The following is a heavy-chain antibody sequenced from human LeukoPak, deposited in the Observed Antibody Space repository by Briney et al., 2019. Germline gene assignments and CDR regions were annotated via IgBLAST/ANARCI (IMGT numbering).Heavy chain of an antibody. J-gene: IGHJ6*04. V-gene: IGHV1-2*06. CDR3: ARDFCGGDCYSRSTYMDV. CDR1: GCSFTGYY. Sequence: ASVKVSCKASGCSFTGYYMHWVRQAPGQGLEWMGRINPNSGGANYAQKFQGRVTMTRATSISTAYMELSRLRSDATAVYYCARDFCGGDCYSRSTYMDVWGKGTPVTVSS. D-gene: IGHD2-21*02. CDR2: INPNSGGA.